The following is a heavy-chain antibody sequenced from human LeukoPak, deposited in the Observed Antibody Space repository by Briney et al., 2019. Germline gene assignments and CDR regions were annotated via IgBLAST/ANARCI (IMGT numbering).Heavy chain of an antibody. Sequence: GRSLRLSCAASGFTFDDYAMHWVRQAPGKGLERVSGISWNSGDIGYADSVKGRFTISRDNAKNSLYLQMNSLRVEDMALYYCAKGKDVAVAGTFDYWGQGTLVTVSS. CDR1: GFTFDDYA. CDR2: ISWNSGDI. CDR3: AKGKDVAVAGTFDY. J-gene: IGHJ4*02. V-gene: IGHV3-9*03. D-gene: IGHD6-19*01.